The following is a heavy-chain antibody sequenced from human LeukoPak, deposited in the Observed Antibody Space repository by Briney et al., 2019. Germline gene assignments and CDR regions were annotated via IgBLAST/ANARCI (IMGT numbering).Heavy chain of an antibody. Sequence: GSVKVSCKASGYTFTSYDINWVRQATGQGLEWMGWMNHNSGNTGYAQKFQGRVTMTRNTSISTAYMELSSLRSEDTAVYYCARFTTTVTTDYWGQGTLVTVSS. V-gene: IGHV1-8*01. D-gene: IGHD4-17*01. CDR3: ARFTTTVTTDY. CDR1: GYTFTSYD. CDR2: MNHNSGNT. J-gene: IGHJ4*02.